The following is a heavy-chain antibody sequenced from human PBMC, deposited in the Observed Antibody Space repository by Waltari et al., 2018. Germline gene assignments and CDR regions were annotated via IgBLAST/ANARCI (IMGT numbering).Heavy chain of an antibody. V-gene: IGHV3-53*02. CDR1: GFSVISNY. CDR2: IYSGGST. Sequence: EVQMVETGGGLIQPGGSLSLSCAVSGFSVISNYMTWVRQPPGKGLEWVSYIYSGGSTYYADSVKGRFTISRDNSKNTLYLQMNNLRAEDTAVYYCARENSGSYGEFDFWGQGTLVTVSS. CDR3: ARENSGSYGEFDF. D-gene: IGHD1-26*01. J-gene: IGHJ4*02.